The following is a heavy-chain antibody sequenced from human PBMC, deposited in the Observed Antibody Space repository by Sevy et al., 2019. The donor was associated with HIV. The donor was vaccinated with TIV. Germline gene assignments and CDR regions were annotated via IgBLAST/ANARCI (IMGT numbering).Heavy chain of an antibody. J-gene: IGHJ6*02. CDR2: FYYSRST. D-gene: IGHD4-4*01. V-gene: IGHV4-59*01. CDR3: ARAYSEYYYGMDV. CDR1: GDSISGYY. Sequence: SETLSLTCTVSGDSISGYYWSWIRQPPGKGLEWIGYFYYSRSTNYNPSLKSRVTISVDTSKNQVSLKVSSVTTADTAVYCCARAYSEYYYGMDVWGQGTTVTVSS.